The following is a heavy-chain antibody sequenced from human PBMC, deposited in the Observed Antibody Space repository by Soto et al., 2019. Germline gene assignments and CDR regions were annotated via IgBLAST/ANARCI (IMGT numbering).Heavy chain of an antibody. CDR1: GFTFSSYG. Sequence: PGGSLRLSCAASGFTFSSYGMHWVRQAPGKGLEWVAVISYDGSNKYYADSVKGRFTISRDNSKNTLYLQMNSLRAEDTAVYYCAKERGGYSYETDWFDPWGQGTLVTVS. V-gene: IGHV3-30*18. D-gene: IGHD5-18*01. CDR3: AKERGGYSYETDWFDP. J-gene: IGHJ5*02. CDR2: ISYDGSNK.